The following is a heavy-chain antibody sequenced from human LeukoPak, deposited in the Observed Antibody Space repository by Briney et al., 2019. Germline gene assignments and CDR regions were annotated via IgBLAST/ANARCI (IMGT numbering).Heavy chain of an antibody. CDR1: GYTFTGYY. J-gene: IGHJ4*02. CDR2: IIPNSGAT. Sequence: ASVKVSCKASGYTFTGYYIHWVRQAPGQGLEWMGWIIPNSGATNYLQKFQGRVTMTRDTSISTAYMELSSLRSDDSAFYYCARASYSIPLDYWGQGTLVTV. V-gene: IGHV1-2*02. D-gene: IGHD6-13*01. CDR3: ARASYSIPLDY.